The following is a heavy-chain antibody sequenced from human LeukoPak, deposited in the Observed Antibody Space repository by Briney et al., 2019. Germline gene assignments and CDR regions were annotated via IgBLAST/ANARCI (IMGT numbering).Heavy chain of an antibody. V-gene: IGHV3-48*03. Sequence: GGSLRLSCAASGFAFSSYEMIWVRQAPGKGLEWVSYIRSSGSTIYYADSVKGRFTISRDNDKNSLYLQMNSLRVEDTAVYYCARDFGRWYVDHWGQGTLVTVSS. CDR1: GFAFSSYE. CDR2: IRSSGSTI. CDR3: ARDFGRWYVDH. J-gene: IGHJ4*02. D-gene: IGHD4-23*01.